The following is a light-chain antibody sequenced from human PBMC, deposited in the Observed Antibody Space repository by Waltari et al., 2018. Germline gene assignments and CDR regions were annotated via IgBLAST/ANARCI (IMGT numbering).Light chain of an antibody. V-gene: IGKV1-6*02. J-gene: IGKJ4*01. CDR1: QGIGNG. CDR2: SAS. Sequence: AIQVTQSPSSLSASLGDRVTITCRASQGIGNGLAWFQQKPGTAPNLLIHSASSLQTGVPSRFSGSGSGTDFNLTISSLQPEDFATYYCLQDYNYPPYTFGGGTKVEIK. CDR3: LQDYNYPPYT.